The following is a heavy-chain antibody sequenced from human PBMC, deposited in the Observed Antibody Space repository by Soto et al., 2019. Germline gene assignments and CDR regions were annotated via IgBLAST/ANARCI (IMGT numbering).Heavy chain of an antibody. J-gene: IGHJ4*02. Sequence: SVKVSCKASGGTFSNYVVNWVRQAPGQGLEWMGRIIPISGAANYAQKFQGRVTITADKSTSTSYMEPSSLRSEDTAVYYCARDMTRTVVPYFDFWGQGTLVTVSS. CDR1: GGTFSNYV. CDR3: ARDMTRTVVPYFDF. CDR2: IIPISGAA. V-gene: IGHV1-69*06. D-gene: IGHD1-7*01.